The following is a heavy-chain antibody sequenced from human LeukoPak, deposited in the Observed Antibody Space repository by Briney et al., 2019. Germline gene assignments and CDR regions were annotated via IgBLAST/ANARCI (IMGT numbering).Heavy chain of an antibody. CDR1: GYTLTELS. CDR2: FDPEDGET. Sequence: ASVKVSCKVSGYTLTELSMHWVRQAPGKGLEWMGGFDPEDGETIYAQKFQGRVTMTEDTSTDTAYMELSSLRSEDTAVYYCATGILMVRGVIMDYWGQGTLVTVSS. CDR3: ATGILMVRGVIMDY. J-gene: IGHJ4*02. V-gene: IGHV1-24*01. D-gene: IGHD3-10*01.